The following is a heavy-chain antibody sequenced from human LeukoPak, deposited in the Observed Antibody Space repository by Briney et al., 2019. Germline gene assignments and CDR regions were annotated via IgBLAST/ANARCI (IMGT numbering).Heavy chain of an antibody. J-gene: IGHJ4*02. V-gene: IGHV3-21*01. Sequence: GGSLRLSCAASGFTFSSYSMNWVRQAPGKGLEWVSSISSSSSYIYYADSVKGRFTISRDNAKNSLNLQINSLRVEDTAVYYCASTTSASWYIEYYSDYWGQGTLVTVSS. CDR1: GFTFSSYS. D-gene: IGHD6-13*01. CDR2: ISSSSSYI. CDR3: ASTTSASWYIEYYSDY.